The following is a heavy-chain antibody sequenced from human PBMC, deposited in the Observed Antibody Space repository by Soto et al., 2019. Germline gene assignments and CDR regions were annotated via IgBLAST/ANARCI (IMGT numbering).Heavy chain of an antibody. Sequence: SETLSLTCAVPGGSISSSNWWSWVRQPPGKGLEWIGEIYHSGSTNYNPSLKSRVTISVDKSKNQFSLKLSSVTAADTAVYYCARESHYGSGSLRPYFDYWGQGTLVTVSS. V-gene: IGHV4-4*02. D-gene: IGHD3-10*01. CDR3: ARESHYGSGSLRPYFDY. CDR2: IYHSGST. J-gene: IGHJ4*02. CDR1: GGSISSSNW.